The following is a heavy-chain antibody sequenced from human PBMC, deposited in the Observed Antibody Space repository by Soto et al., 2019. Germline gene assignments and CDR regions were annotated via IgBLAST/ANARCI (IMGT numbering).Heavy chain of an antibody. CDR3: ARDRRWLDY. D-gene: IGHD2-15*01. Sequence: PSETLSLTCTVSGGSISSYYWSWIRQPPGKGLEWIGYIYYSGSTNYNPSLKSRVTISVDTSKNQFSLKLSSVTAADTAVYYCARDRRWLDYWGQGTLVTVSS. CDR1: GGSISSYY. J-gene: IGHJ4*02. V-gene: IGHV4-59*01. CDR2: IYYSGST.